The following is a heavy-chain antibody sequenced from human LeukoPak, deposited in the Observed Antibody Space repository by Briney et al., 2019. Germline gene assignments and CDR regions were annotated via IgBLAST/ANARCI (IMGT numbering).Heavy chain of an antibody. D-gene: IGHD5-18*01. J-gene: IGHJ4*02. CDR3: ARGYKYAYDY. CDR2: TYYRSNWYN. V-gene: IGHV6-1*01. CDR1: GDTVSSNSVA. Sequence: SQTLSLTCAISGDTVSSNSVAWNWIRQSPSRGLEWLGRTYYRSNWYNDYAVSVKSRITINPDTSKNQFSLQLNSVTPEDTAMYYCARGYKYAYDYWGQGTLVTVSS.